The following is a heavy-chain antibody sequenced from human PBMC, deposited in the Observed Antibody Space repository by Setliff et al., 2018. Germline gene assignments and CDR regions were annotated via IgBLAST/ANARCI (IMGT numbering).Heavy chain of an antibody. J-gene: IGHJ4*02. Sequence: SETLSLTCGVSGFSIYSGYYWGWIRQPPGKGLEWIGSIYHSGSTRLNPSLKSRVTISVDTSKNQFSLRLNSVTAADTAVYYCARRGLGSYYDGSDFLSFDYWGQGNLVTVSS. CDR3: ARRGLGSYYDGSDFLSFDY. V-gene: IGHV4-38-2*01. D-gene: IGHD3-22*01. CDR2: IYHSGST. CDR1: GFSIYSGYY.